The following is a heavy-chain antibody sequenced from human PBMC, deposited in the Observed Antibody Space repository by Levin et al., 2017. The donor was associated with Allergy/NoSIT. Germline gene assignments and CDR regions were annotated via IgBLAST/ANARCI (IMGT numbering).Heavy chain of an antibody. CDR3: ARDIQPYSYYYFHGLDV. Sequence: GGSLRLSCAASGFTFRDCGMHWVRQAPGKGLEWVAVRWYDGSKKYYEDSVKGRFTISRDNSKNTLYLQMSSLRAEDTAMYYCARDIQPYSYYYFHGLDVWGQGTTVTVSS. CDR1: GFTFRDCG. D-gene: IGHD5-18*01. V-gene: IGHV3-33*01. CDR2: RWYDGSKK. J-gene: IGHJ6*02.